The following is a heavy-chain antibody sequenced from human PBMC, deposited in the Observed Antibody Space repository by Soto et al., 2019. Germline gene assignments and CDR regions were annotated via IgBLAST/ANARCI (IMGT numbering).Heavy chain of an antibody. CDR2: LSYDGSNK. V-gene: IGHV3-30*03. CDR1: GFTFSTYA. CDR3: ARVVPAAMYYYYGMDV. J-gene: IGHJ6*02. D-gene: IGHD2-2*01. Sequence: QVQLVESGGGVVQPGRSLRLSCAASGFTFSTYAMHWVRQAPGKGLEWVAVLSYDGSNKYYADSVKGRFTISGENSKNTVYMQMKRLRAEDTAVYYCARVVPAAMYYYYGMDVWGQGTTVTVSS.